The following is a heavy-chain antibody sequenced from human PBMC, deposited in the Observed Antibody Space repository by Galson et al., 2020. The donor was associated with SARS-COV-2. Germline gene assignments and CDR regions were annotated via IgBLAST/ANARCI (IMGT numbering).Heavy chain of an antibody. J-gene: IGHJ4*02. CDR1: GGSISSGEYS. Sequence: ETSETLSLTCAVSGGSISSGEYSWSWIRQPPGKGLEWIGYIYHSGSTYYNPSLKSRVTISVDRSKNQFSLKLSSVTAADTAVYYCARLYASGDFDCWGQGTLVTVSS. V-gene: IGHV4-30-2*01. CDR2: IYHSGST. CDR3: ARLYASGDFDC. D-gene: IGHD3-10*01.